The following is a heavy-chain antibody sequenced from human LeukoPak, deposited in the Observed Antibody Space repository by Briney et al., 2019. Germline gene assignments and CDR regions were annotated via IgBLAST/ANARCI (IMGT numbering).Heavy chain of an antibody. CDR2: ITSSGSST. CDR3: AKEGRDLGYYFDY. V-gene: IGHV3-23*01. CDR1: GFTFGGYV. D-gene: IGHD2-21*02. J-gene: IGHJ4*02. Sequence: GGSLRLSCAASGFTFGGYVMSWVRQAPGKGLEWVSVITSSGSSTYYADSVKGRFTISRDNSKNTLYLQMNGLRAEDTAEYYCAKEGRDLGYYFDYWGQGTLVTVSS.